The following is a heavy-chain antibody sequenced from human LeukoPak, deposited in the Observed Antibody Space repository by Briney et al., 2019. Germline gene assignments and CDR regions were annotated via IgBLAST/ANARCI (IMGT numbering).Heavy chain of an antibody. CDR1: GYTFTGYY. D-gene: IGHD1-14*01. CDR3: ARNRAVSRNWFDP. CDR2: INPNSGGT. V-gene: IGHV1-2*02. Sequence: ASVKVSCKASGYTFTGYYMHWVRQAPGQGLGWMGWINPNSGGTNYAQKFQGRVTMTRDTSISTAYMELSRLRSDDTTVYYCARNRAVSRNWFDPWGRGTLVTVSS. J-gene: IGHJ5*02.